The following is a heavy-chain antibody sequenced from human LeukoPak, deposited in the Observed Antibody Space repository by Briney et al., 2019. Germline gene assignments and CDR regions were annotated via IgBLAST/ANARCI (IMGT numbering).Heavy chain of an antibody. D-gene: IGHD1-7*01. J-gene: IGHJ4*02. CDR2: IYYSGST. CDR1: GGSISSYY. V-gene: IGHV4-59*08. Sequence: KTSETLSLTCTVSGGSISSYYWSWIRQPPGKGLEWIGYIYYSGSTNYNPSLKSRVTISVDTSKNQFSLKLSSVTAADTAVYYCARVYNWNSSGLGAPRDWGRGTLVTVSS. CDR3: ARVYNWNSSGLGAPRD.